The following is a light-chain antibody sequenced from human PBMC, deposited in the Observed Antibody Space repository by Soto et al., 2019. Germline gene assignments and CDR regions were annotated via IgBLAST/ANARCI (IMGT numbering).Light chain of an antibody. J-gene: IGKJ2*01. V-gene: IGKV3-11*01. CDR2: DAS. CDR1: QSVSSY. CDR3: QLSSNMDT. Sequence: EIVLTQSPATLSLSPGERATLSCRASQSVSSYLAWYQQNPGQAPRLLIYDASNRDTGIQARFSSSGTGTDFTITISSLEPEDFAVYYCQLSSNMDTFGQGIKLEMK.